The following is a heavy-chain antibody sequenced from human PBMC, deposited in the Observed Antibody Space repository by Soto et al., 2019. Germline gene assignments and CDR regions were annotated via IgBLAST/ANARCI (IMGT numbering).Heavy chain of an antibody. CDR1: GGSFSGYY. D-gene: IGHD5-12*01. CDR2: INHSGST. CDR3: ARLGIVATMNYYYYMDV. V-gene: IGHV4-34*01. Sequence: SETLSLTCAVYGGSFSGYYWSWIRQPPGKGLEWIGEINHSGSTNYNPSLKSRVTISVDTSKNQFSLKLSSVTAADTAVYYCARLGIVATMNYYYYMDVWGKGTTVS. J-gene: IGHJ6*03.